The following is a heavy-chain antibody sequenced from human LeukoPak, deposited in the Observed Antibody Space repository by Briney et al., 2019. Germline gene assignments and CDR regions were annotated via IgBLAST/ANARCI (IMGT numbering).Heavy chain of an antibody. Sequence: GGSLRLSCAASGFTFSSYSMNWVRQAPGKGREWVSSISSSSNYKYYEDSVKGPFTISRDNAKNPLYLQMNSLRAEDTAVYYCARIRQIMFGESYYWGQGTLVTVSS. V-gene: IGHV3-21*01. CDR2: ISSSSNYK. D-gene: IGHD3-10*02. CDR3: ARIRQIMFGESYY. J-gene: IGHJ4*02. CDR1: GFTFSSYS.